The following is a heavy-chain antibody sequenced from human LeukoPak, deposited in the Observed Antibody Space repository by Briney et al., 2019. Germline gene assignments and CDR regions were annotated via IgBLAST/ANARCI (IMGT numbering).Heavy chain of an antibody. V-gene: IGHV3-7*04. CDR3: ARELYSGFRHSPFDY. J-gene: IGHJ4*02. Sequence: GGSLRLSCAASGFTSSSYWMSWVRQAPGKGLEWVANIKEGGSETYYVESVRGRFTISRDNAKNSLYLQMNSLRAEDTAVYYCARELYSGFRHSPFDYWGQGTLVTVSS. D-gene: IGHD5-12*01. CDR2: IKEGGSET. CDR1: GFTSSSYW.